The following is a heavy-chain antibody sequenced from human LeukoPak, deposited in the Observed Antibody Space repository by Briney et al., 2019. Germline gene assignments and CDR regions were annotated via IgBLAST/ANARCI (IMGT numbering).Heavy chain of an antibody. CDR1: GYTFTGYY. V-gene: IGHV1-2*02. CDR2: INPNSGGT. J-gene: IGHJ6*02. D-gene: IGHD3-10*01. Sequence: ASVKVSCKASGYTFTGYYMHWVRQAPGQGLEWMGWINPNSGGTNYAQKFQGRVTMTRDTSISTAYMELSRLRSDDTAVYYCARDRPYGSGSYYLYYYYYGMDVWGQGTTVTVSS. CDR3: ARDRPYGSGSYYLYYYYYGMDV.